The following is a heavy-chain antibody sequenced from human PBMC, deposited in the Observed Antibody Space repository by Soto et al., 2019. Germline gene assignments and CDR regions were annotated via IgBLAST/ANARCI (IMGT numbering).Heavy chain of an antibody. Sequence: SETLSLTCAVSGGSISTGGYYWNWIRQHPGKGLEWIGSIYSTGNTYYNPSLNSQVTISVHTSKNQFSLNVISVTAADTAVYYCRRSSRYSTDVWGQGTTVTVSS. CDR3: RRSSRYSTDV. D-gene: IGHD6-13*01. CDR2: IYSTGNT. CDR1: GGSISTGGYY. J-gene: IGHJ6*02. V-gene: IGHV4-39*01.